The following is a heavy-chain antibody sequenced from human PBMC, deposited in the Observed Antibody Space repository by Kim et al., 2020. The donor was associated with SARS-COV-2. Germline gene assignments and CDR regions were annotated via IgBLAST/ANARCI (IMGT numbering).Heavy chain of an antibody. V-gene: IGHV1-2*02. CDR2: PNSGGT. Sequence: PNSGGTNYAQKFQGRVTMTRDTSISTAYMELSRLRSDDTAVYYCARVTENWGQGTLVTVSS. J-gene: IGHJ4*02. CDR3: ARVTEN.